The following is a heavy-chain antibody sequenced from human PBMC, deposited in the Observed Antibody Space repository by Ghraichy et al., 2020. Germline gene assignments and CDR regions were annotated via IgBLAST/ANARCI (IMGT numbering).Heavy chain of an antibody. V-gene: IGHV4-4*07. CDR3: SRGPPALCGGDCYYYFDY. J-gene: IGHJ4*02. CDR2: VSTGGST. Sequence: SETLSLTCTVSGGSISRYYWGWVRQPAGQGLEWIGRVSTGGSTNSNPSLTIRVTLSVDTSKNQFSLKLSSVTAAATAVYYCSRGPPALCGGDCYYYFDYWGQGTLVTVSS. D-gene: IGHD2-21*02. CDR1: GGSISRYY.